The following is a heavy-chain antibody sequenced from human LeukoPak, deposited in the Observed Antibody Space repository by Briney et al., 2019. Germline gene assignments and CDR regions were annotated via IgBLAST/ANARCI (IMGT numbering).Heavy chain of an antibody. CDR3: ARVIVGDIVVVLAAITAGEWFDP. CDR1: GGSINSYY. V-gene: IGHV4-4*07. CDR2: IYTSGST. J-gene: IGHJ5*02. D-gene: IGHD2-2*02. Sequence: SETLSLTCTVSGGSINSYYWSWIRQPAGKGLEWIGRIYTSGSTNYNPSLKSRVTMSVDTSKNQFSLKLSSVTAADTAVYYCARVIVGDIVVVLAAITAGEWFDPWGQGTLVTVSS.